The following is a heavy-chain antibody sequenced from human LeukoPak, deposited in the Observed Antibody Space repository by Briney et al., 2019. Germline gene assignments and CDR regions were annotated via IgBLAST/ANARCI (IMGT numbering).Heavy chain of an antibody. D-gene: IGHD3-10*01. J-gene: IGHJ6*01. V-gene: IGHV1-2*02. CDR1: GYTFTGYY. CDR3: ARDLLWFGELLPHYYYYGMDV. CDR2: INPNSGGT. Sequence: ASVTVSCKASGYTFTGYYMHWVRQAPGQGLEWMGWINPNSGGTNYAQKFQGRVTMTRDTSISTAYMELSRLRSDDTAVYYCARDLLWFGELLPHYYYYGMDVWGQGTTVTVSS.